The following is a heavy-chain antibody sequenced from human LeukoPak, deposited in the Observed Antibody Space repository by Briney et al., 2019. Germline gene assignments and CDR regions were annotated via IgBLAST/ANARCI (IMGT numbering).Heavy chain of an antibody. V-gene: IGHV3-21*06. J-gene: IGHJ5*02. CDR2: IGRSDTYI. CDR3: ARDTGGRGWFDP. D-gene: IGHD2-8*02. CDR1: GFTFSNYN. Sequence: PGGSLRLSCVVSGFTFSNYNMNWVRQAPGKGLEWVSSIGRSDTYIYYADSVKGRFTISRDNAKNSLYLQMNSLRAEDTAVYYCARDTGGRGWFDPWGQGTLVTVSS.